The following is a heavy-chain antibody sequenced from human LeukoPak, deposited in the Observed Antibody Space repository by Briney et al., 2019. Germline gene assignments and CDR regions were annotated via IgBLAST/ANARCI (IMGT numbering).Heavy chain of an antibody. CDR3: ARYGSGSYYNSFDY. D-gene: IGHD3-10*01. CDR1: GGSFSGYY. Sequence: SETLSLTCAVYGGSFSGYYWSWIRQPPGKGLEWIGEINHSGSTNYNPSLKSRVTISVDTSKNQFSLKLSSVTAADTAVYYCARYGSGSYYNSFDYWGQGTLVTVSS. CDR2: INHSGST. V-gene: IGHV4-34*01. J-gene: IGHJ4*02.